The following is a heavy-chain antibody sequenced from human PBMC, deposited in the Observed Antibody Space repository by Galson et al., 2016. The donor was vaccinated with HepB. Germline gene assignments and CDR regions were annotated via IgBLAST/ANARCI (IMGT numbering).Heavy chain of an antibody. CDR3: ARHGGAYYYHGMDV. CDR2: IDPSDSYT. Sequence: QSGAEVKKPGESLRISCEGSGYMFTTYWISWVRQMPGKGLEWMGRIDPSDSYTNYSPSFQGHVTISPDKSIRTAYLQWNSLKASDTAIYYCARHGGAYYYHGMDVWGQGTTLTVSS. CDR1: GYMFTTYW. D-gene: IGHD2-21*01. J-gene: IGHJ6*02. V-gene: IGHV5-10-1*01.